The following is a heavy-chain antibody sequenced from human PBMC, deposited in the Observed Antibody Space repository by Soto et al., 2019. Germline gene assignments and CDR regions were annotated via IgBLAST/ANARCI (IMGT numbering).Heavy chain of an antibody. V-gene: IGHV3-7*01. Sequence: GGSLRLSCAASGFTFSSSWMSWVRQAPGKGLEWVANIKQEGSEKYYVESVKGRFTISRDNAKNSLYLQMNSLRAEDTAVYYCARGHWGRDYWGQGTLVTVSS. CDR2: IKQEGSEK. CDR3: ARGHWGRDY. D-gene: IGHD7-27*01. J-gene: IGHJ4*02. CDR1: GFTFSSSW.